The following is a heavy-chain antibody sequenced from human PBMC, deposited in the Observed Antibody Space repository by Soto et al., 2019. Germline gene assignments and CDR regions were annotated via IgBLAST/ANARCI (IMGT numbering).Heavy chain of an antibody. CDR3: GYRPFVLGSGWNFEF. CDR2: IHWDDEK. J-gene: IGHJ4*02. D-gene: IGHD6-19*01. V-gene: IGHV2-5*02. CDR1: GFSLNTRGVG. Sequence: QITLKESGPTLVIPTQTLTLTCTFSGFSLNTRGVGVGWIRQPPGKALEWVALIHWDDEKRYSPSLRNTLTITKDTSKLQVVLIMTNMDPVDTATYYLGYRPFVLGSGWNFEFWGQGILVTVSS.